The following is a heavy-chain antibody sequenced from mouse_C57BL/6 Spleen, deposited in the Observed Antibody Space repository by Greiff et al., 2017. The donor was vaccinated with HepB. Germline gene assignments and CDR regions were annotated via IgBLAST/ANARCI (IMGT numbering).Heavy chain of an antibody. CDR2: IDPSDSYT. D-gene: IGHD2-3*01. J-gene: IGHJ2*01. V-gene: IGHV1-50*01. CDR3: ARSMVPYYFDY. CDR1: GYTFTSYW. Sequence: VQLQQPGAELVKPGASVKLSFKASGYTFTSYWMQWVKQRPGQGLEWIGEIDPSDSYTNYNQKFKGKATLTVDTSSSTAYMQLSSLTSEDSAVYYCARSMVPYYFDYWGQGTTLTVSS.